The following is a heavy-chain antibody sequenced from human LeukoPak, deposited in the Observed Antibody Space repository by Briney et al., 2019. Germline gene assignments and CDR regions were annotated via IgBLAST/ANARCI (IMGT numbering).Heavy chain of an antibody. D-gene: IGHD3-22*01. V-gene: IGHV3-33*08. CDR3: ARDYYYDSSGYWDYYFDY. CDR2: IWYDGSNK. J-gene: IGHJ4*02. CDR1: GFTFSSFA. Sequence: GGSLRLSCAASGFTFSSFAMHWVRQAPGKGLEWVAVIWYDGSNKYYADSVKGRFTISRDNSKNTLYLEMNSLRAEDTAVYYCARDYYYDSSGYWDYYFDYWGQGTLVSVSS.